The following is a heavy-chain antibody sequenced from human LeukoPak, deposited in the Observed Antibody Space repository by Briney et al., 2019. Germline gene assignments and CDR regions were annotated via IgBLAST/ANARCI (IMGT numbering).Heavy chain of an antibody. D-gene: IGHD2-2*01. Sequence: GGSLRLSCAASGFTFSSYSMNWVRQAPGKGLEWVSSISSSSSYIYYADSVKGRFTISRDNAKNSLYLQKNSLRAEDTAVYYCARGDIVVVPAAPDYWGQGTLVTVSS. J-gene: IGHJ4*02. V-gene: IGHV3-21*01. CDR1: GFTFSSYS. CDR2: ISSSSSYI. CDR3: ARGDIVVVPAAPDY.